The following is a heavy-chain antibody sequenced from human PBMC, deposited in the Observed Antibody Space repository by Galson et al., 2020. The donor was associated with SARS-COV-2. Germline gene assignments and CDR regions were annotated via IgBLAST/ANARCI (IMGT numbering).Heavy chain of an antibody. Sequence: GGSLRLSCAASGFTFSSYAMHWVRQAPGKGLEWVAVISYDGSNKYYADSVKGRFTISRDNSKNTLYLQMNSLRAEDTAVYYCARDQATMIVVVIKYYFDYWGQGTLVTVSS. CDR1: GFTFSSYA. CDR2: ISYDGSNK. J-gene: IGHJ4*02. D-gene: IGHD3-22*01. CDR3: ARDQATMIVVVIKYYFDY. V-gene: IGHV3-30*04.